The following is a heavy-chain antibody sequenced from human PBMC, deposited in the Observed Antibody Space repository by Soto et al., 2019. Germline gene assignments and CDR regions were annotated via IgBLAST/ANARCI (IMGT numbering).Heavy chain of an antibody. CDR1: GNTIGGLY. CDR3: ARDDAAGKMDV. D-gene: IGHD6-13*01. Sequence: SETLSFTGPVSGNTIGGLYWNWFQQHPGKGLEWIAYVYYRGNTNYNPSLKSRLTASVSTSKNQFSLQLHSVTAADPAVYYCARDDAAGKMDVWGKGTTVTVSS. J-gene: IGHJ6*04. V-gene: IGHV4-59*01. CDR2: VYYRGNT.